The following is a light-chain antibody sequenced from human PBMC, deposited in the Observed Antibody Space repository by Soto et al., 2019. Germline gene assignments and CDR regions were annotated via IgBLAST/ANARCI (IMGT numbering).Light chain of an antibody. J-gene: IGLJ2*01. V-gene: IGLV2-23*01. CDR2: ENI. CDR1: SSDVGAYDL. Sequence: QPASVSGAPGQSITISCIGTSSDVGAYDLVSCYQQYPGTAPRLIIYENIRRPSGIDSRFSGSKSGNTAALTISGLRAEDESNYHCCSYAGNRIFVFGGGTKVTVL. CDR3: CSYAGNRIFV.